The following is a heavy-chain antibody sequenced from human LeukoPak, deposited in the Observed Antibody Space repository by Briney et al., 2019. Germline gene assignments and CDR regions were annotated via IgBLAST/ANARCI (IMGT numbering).Heavy chain of an antibody. CDR1: GFTLSSYV. V-gene: IGHV3-23*01. D-gene: IGHD3-22*01. CDR2: LSGSGAAT. CDR3: ARGSTYYDSSGQVPFDY. J-gene: IGHJ4*02. Sequence: KTGGSLRLSCAASGFTLSSYVMSWVHQAPGMGLEWVSSLSGSGAATYYADAVKGRFTISRDNFKSALYLQMNSLRAEDTAVYYCARGSTYYDSSGQVPFDYWGQGTLVTVSS.